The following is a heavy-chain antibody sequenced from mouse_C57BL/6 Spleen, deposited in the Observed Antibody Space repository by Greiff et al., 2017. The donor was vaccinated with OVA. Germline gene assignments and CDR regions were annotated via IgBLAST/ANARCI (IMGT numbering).Heavy chain of an antibody. Sequence: QVQLKESGAELASPGASVTLSCKASGYTFTDHIMNWVNKRPGQGLEWIGRIYPVSGETNYNQKFMGKATFSVDRSSSTVYMVLNSLTTEDSAIYYCAREGAQAWFAYWGQGTLVTVSA. CDR3: AREGAQAWFAY. CDR2: IYPVSGET. CDR1: GYTFTDHI. V-gene: IGHV1-11*01. J-gene: IGHJ3*01. D-gene: IGHD3-2*02.